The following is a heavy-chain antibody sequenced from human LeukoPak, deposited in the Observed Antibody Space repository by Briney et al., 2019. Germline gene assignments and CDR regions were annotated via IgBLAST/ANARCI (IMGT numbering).Heavy chain of an antibody. Sequence: ASVKVSCTASGYTFTSYDISWVRQATGQGLEWVGWMNPNSGNTGYAQKFQGRVTMTRNTSISTAYMELSSLRSEDTAVYYCARGHGAAAVHDYWGQGTLVTVSS. J-gene: IGHJ4*02. CDR1: GYTFTSYD. CDR3: ARGHGAAAVHDY. D-gene: IGHD6-13*01. CDR2: MNPNSGNT. V-gene: IGHV1-8*01.